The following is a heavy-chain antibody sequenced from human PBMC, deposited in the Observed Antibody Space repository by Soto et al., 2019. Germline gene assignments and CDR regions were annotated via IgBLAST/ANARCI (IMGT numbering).Heavy chain of an antibody. J-gene: IGHJ6*02. Sequence: GGSLRLSCAASGFTFIAYGMSWVRQAPGKGLEWVSSMSGSGNSPDYADSVKGRFTISRDNSQNTLFLQMNSLRAEDTAVYYCAKSNQIFGVLSDYYYYGLDVWGQGTTVTVSS. CDR2: MSGSGNSP. CDR3: AKSNQIFGVLSDYYYYGLDV. V-gene: IGHV3-23*01. CDR1: GFTFIAYG. D-gene: IGHD3-3*01.